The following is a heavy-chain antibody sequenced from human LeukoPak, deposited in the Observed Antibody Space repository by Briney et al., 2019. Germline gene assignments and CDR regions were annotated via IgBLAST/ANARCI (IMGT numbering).Heavy chain of an antibody. D-gene: IGHD1-26*01. CDR1: GFTFSSYA. Sequence: RGSLRLSCAASGFTFSSYAMSWVRQAPGKGLEWVSAISGSGGSTYYADSVKGRFTISRDNSKNTLYLQMNSLRAEDTAVYYCAKDRVGATDYFDYWGQGTLVTVSS. V-gene: IGHV3-23*01. J-gene: IGHJ4*02. CDR2: ISGSGGST. CDR3: AKDRVGATDYFDY.